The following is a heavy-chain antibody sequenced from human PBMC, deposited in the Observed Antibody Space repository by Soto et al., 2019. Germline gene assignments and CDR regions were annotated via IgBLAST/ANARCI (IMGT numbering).Heavy chain of an antibody. D-gene: IGHD2-15*01. V-gene: IGHV2-26*01. CDR1: GFSLSNARMG. CDR3: ARFRVCSGGSCYGMDV. J-gene: IGHJ6*02. Sequence: QVTLKESGPVLVTPTETLTLTCTVSGFSLSNARMGVSWIRQPPGKALEWLAHIFSNDEKSYSTSLKSRLTISKDTSKSQVVLTMTNMDPVDTATYYCARFRVCSGGSCYGMDVWGQGTTVTVSS. CDR2: IFSNDEK.